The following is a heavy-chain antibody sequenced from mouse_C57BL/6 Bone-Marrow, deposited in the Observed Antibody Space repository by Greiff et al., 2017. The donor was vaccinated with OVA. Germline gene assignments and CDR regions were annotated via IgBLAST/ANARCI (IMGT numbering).Heavy chain of an antibody. D-gene: IGHD2-4*01. CDR3: TRTYDYEYY. CDR1: GYTFTDYE. Sequence: LVESGAELVRPGASVTLSCKASGYTFTDYEMHWVKQTPVHGLEWIGAIDPETGGTAYNQKFKGKAILTADKSPSTAYMELRSLTSEDSAIYYCTRTYDYEYYWGQGTTLTVSS. J-gene: IGHJ2*01. V-gene: IGHV1-15*01. CDR2: IDPETGGT.